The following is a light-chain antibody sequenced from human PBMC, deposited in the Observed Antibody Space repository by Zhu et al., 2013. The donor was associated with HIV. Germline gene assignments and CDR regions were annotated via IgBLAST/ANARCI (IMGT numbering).Light chain of an antibody. J-gene: IGKJ2*01. V-gene: IGKV3-11*01. CDR1: QSVSSY. CDR3: QQRSSWPPET. Sequence: EIVLTQSPATLSLSPGERATLSCRASQSVSSYLAWYQQKPGQAPRLLIYDVSNRATGIPARFSGSGSGTDFTLTISSLEPEDFAVYYCQQRSSWPPETFGQGTKLEIK. CDR2: DVS.